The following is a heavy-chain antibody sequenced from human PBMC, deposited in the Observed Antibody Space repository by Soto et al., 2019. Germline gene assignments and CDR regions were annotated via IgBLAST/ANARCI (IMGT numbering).Heavy chain of an antibody. CDR3: ASLGYPRNYHYYGMDV. D-gene: IGHD7-27*01. Sequence: ASVKVSCKASGGTFSSYAISWVRQAPGQGLEWMGGIIPIFGTANYAQKLQGRVTMTTDASTSTAYMELRSLRSDDTAVYYCASLGYPRNYHYYGMDVWGQGTTVTVSS. CDR1: GGTFSSYA. CDR2: IIPIFGTA. J-gene: IGHJ6*02. V-gene: IGHV1-69*05.